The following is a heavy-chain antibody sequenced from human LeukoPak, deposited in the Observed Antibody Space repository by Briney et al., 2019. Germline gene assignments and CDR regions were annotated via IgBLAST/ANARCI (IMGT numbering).Heavy chain of an antibody. J-gene: IGHJ4*02. CDR2: IRQDGSEK. Sequence: GGSLRLSCAASGFTFSSYWMSWVRQAPGKALEWVANIRQDGSEKYYVDSVKGRFTISRDNAKNSLFLQMNSLRAEDTAVYYCASDSMATITGGQLSDYWGQGTLVTVSS. D-gene: IGHD5-24*01. CDR1: GFTFSSYW. CDR3: ASDSMATITGGQLSDY. V-gene: IGHV3-7*01.